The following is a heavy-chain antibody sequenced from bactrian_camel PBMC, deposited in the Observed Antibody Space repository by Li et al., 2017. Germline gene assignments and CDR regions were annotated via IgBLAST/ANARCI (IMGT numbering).Heavy chain of an antibody. CDR3: ALGFVNPFDGLGSCSRIAEYRY. J-gene: IGHJ4*01. Sequence: HVQLVESGGGFVQPGGSLRLSCAAPGYPVSMGWFRQAPGEEREGVAFINIYGSENYADSAKGRFTISRDRTTLYLQMTSLKPADTAMYYCALGFVNPFDGLGSCSRIAEYRYWGQGTQVTVS. CDR2: INIYGSE. CDR1: GYPVS. D-gene: IGHD5*01. V-gene: IGHV3S53*01.